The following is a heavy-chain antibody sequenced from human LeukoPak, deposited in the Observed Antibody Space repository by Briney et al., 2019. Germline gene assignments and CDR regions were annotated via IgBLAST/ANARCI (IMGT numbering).Heavy chain of an antibody. Sequence: PGGSQRLSCVASGFTFSTYGIHWVRQAPGKGLEWVAVIWYDGSDKYYADSVKGRFTVSRDNSKNTLYLQMNSLRVEDTAVYYCARDREIVAASYYGMDVWGQGTPVTVSS. CDR3: ARDREIVAASYYGMDV. D-gene: IGHD6-13*01. J-gene: IGHJ6*02. CDR2: IWYDGSDK. CDR1: GFTFSTYG. V-gene: IGHV3-33*01.